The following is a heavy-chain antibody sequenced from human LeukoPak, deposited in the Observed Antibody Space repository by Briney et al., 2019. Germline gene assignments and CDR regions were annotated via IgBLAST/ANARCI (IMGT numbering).Heavy chain of an antibody. D-gene: IGHD2-2*02. CDR2: IYPGDSDT. Sequence: GESLKISCKGSGYSFTSYWIVWVRQMPGKGLEWMGIIYPGDSDTRYSPSFQGQVTISADKSISTAYLQWSSLKASDTAMYYCARTYCSSTSCYIGNWFDPWGQGTLVTVSS. CDR1: GYSFTSYW. CDR3: ARTYCSSTSCYIGNWFDP. J-gene: IGHJ5*02. V-gene: IGHV5-51*01.